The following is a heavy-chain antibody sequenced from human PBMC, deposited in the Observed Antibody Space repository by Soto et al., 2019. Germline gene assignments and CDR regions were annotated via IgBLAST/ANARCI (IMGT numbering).Heavy chain of an antibody. CDR3: ARSGYSYGPNPLLY. J-gene: IGHJ4*02. CDR1: GGSISSGGYY. D-gene: IGHD5-18*01. CDR2: IYYSGST. Sequence: QVQLQESGPGLVKPSQTLSLTCTVSGGSISSGGYYWSWIRQHPGKGLEWIGYIYYSGSTYYNPSLKSRVTILVDPSKNQFSLKLSSVTAADTAVYYCARSGYSYGPNPLLYWGQGTLVTVSS. V-gene: IGHV4-31*03.